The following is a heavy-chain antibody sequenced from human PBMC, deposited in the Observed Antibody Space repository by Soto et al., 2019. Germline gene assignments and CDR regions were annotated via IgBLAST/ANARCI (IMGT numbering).Heavy chain of an antibody. D-gene: IGHD5-18*01. CDR1: GFTFSDYY. J-gene: IGHJ4*02. CDR3: ASGYLYHTYFYF. V-gene: IGHV3-11*01. CDR2: ITSSGTTI. Sequence: GGSLRLSCAASGFTFSDYYMSWIRQAPGKGLEWISYITSSGTTIYYAASVKGRFTISRDNAKNSLYLEMDSLRAEDTAVYYCASGYLYHTYFYFWGQGTLVTVSS.